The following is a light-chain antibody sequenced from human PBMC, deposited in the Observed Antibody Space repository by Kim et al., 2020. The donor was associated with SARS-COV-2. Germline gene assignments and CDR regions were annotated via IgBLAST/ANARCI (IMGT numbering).Light chain of an antibody. J-gene: IGKJ2*01. CDR3: QQYVNLPYT. V-gene: IGKV1-33*01. CDR1: QDVSKY. CDR2: DAS. Sequence: SAYVGYRVTSTWQESQDVSKYVNWYHQKEGKAPELLIYDASTLETGVPPRFGGSGFGTDFTVTISSLQPEDVGTYYCQQYVNLPYTFGQGTKLEI.